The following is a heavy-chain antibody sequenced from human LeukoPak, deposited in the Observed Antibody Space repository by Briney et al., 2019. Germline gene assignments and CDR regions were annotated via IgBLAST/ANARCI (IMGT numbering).Heavy chain of an antibody. V-gene: IGHV3-23*01. D-gene: IGHD3-10*01. CDR3: AKDRGAHTRSFFHA. Sequence: GSLRLSCAASGFTFSHYGMSWVRQAPGKGLEWVSVVSTSGTITCYADSVKGRFTISRDDSKSMLNLQMSSLRGDDTAIYYCAKDRGAHTRSFFHALGQGTLVTVSS. CDR2: VSTSGTIT. CDR1: GFTFSHYG. J-gene: IGHJ5*02.